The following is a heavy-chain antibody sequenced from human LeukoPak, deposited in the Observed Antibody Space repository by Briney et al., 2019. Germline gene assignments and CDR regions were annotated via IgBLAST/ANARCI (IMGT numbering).Heavy chain of an antibody. V-gene: IGHV5-51*01. CDR3: ARRIAAAGTRWFDP. Sequence: GESLKISCKGSGYSFTSYWIGWVRQMPGKGLEWMGIIYPGDSDTRYSPSFQGQVTISAGKSVSTAHLQCSSLKASDTAMYYCARRIAAAGTRWFDPWGQGTLVTVSS. J-gene: IGHJ5*02. CDR2: IYPGDSDT. D-gene: IGHD6-13*01. CDR1: GYSFTSYW.